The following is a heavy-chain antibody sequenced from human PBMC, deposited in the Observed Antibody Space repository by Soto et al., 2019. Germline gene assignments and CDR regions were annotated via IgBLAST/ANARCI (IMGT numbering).Heavy chain of an antibody. D-gene: IGHD3-22*01. CDR1: GFTFSSYA. Sequence: GGSLRLSCAASGFTFSSYAMSWVRQAPRKGLEWVSAISGSGGSTYYADSVKGRFTISRDNSKNTLYLQMNSLRAEDTAVYYCAKVTEYYYDSSGSFDYWGQGTLVTVSS. V-gene: IGHV3-23*01. CDR3: AKVTEYYYDSSGSFDY. CDR2: ISGSGGST. J-gene: IGHJ4*02.